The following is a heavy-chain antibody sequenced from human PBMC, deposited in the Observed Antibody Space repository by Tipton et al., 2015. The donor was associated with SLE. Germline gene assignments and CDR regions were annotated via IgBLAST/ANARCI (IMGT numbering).Heavy chain of an antibody. Sequence: TLSLTCTVSGGSISGGGYSWSWIRQSPGKGLEWIGSLYQSGSIHYNPSLENRVTISVDRSKNQFSLKLSSVTAADTAVYYCARSGSYPGYFDYWGQGTLVTVSS. J-gene: IGHJ4*02. CDR1: GGSISGGGYS. CDR3: ARSGSYPGYFDY. CDR2: LYQSGSI. V-gene: IGHV4-30-2*06. D-gene: IGHD1-26*01.